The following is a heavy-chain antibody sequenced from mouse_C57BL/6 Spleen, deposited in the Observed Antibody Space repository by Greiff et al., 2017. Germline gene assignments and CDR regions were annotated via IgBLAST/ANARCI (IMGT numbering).Heavy chain of an antibody. D-gene: IGHD3-2*02. CDR3: ARQDSSGYDY. CDR1: GFTFSSYG. CDR2: ISSGGSYT. Sequence: EVKLMESGGDLVKPGGSLKLSCAASGFTFSSYGMSWVRQTPDKRLEWVATISSGGSYTYYPDSVKGRFTISRDNAKNTLYLQMISLKSEDTAMYYCARQDSSGYDYWGQGTTLTVSS. J-gene: IGHJ2*01. V-gene: IGHV5-6*01.